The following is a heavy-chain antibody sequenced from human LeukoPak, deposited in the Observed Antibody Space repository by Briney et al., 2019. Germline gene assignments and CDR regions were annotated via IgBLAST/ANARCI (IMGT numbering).Heavy chain of an antibody. V-gene: IGHV4-34*01. CDR1: GGSFSGYY. J-gene: IGHJ6*02. D-gene: IGHD1-7*01. CDR3: ARAGYSNWYYYNIRGFYGMDV. CDR2: INHSGST. Sequence: SETLSLTCAVYGGSFSGYYWSWIRQPPGKGLEWIGEINHSGSTNYNPSLKSRVTISVDTSKNQFSLKLSSVTAADTAVYYCARAGYSNWYYYNIRGFYGMDVWGQGTTVTVSS.